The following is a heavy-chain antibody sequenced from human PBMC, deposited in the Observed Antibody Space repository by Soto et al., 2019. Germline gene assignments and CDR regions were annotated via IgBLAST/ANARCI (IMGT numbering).Heavy chain of an antibody. CDR3: ARGRGIAVAGTRTFDY. J-gene: IGHJ4*02. V-gene: IGHV1-69*01. D-gene: IGHD6-19*01. Sequence: QVQLVQSGAEVKKPGSSVKVSCKASGGTFSSSAISWVRQAPGQGLEWMGGIIPIFGTANYAEKFKGRVTITADESTITAYMELSSLRSEDTVVYYCARGRGIAVAGTRTFDYWGQGPLVNVSS. CDR2: IIPIFGTA. CDR1: GGTFSSSA.